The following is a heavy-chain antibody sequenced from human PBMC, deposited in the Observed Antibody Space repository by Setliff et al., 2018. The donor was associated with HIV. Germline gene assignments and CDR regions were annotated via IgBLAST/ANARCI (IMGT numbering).Heavy chain of an antibody. Sequence: LRLSCAASGFTFSSYAMSWVRQSPGKGLEWVSAISGSGVSTYYADSVKGRFTISRDNSKNTLYLQMNSLRAEDTAVYYCSRHYDISGYYWFDYWGQGALVTVSS. CDR2: ISGSGVST. CDR1: GFTFSSYA. D-gene: IGHD3-22*01. CDR3: SRHYDISGYYWFDY. V-gene: IGHV3-23*01. J-gene: IGHJ4*02.